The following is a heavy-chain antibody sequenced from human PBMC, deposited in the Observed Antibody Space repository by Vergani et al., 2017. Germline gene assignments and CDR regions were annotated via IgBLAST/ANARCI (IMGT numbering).Heavy chain of an antibody. V-gene: IGHV3-21*04. CDR3: AKVGRSEVAGTFGAFGI. CDR2: LSASDRRT. Sequence: EVQLVESGGGLVKPGGSLRLSCAASGFTFSSYSMNWVRQAPGKGLEWVSTLSASDRRTNYADSVKGRFTISRDISKNTLFLHMNSLRPEDTAVYYCAKVGRSEVAGTFGAFGIWGQGTMVTVSS. D-gene: IGHD6-19*01. CDR1: GFTFSSYS. J-gene: IGHJ3*02.